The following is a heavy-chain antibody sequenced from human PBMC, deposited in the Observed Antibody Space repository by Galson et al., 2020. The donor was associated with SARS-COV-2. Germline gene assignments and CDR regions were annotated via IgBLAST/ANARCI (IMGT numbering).Heavy chain of an antibody. J-gene: IGHJ6*02. Sequence: SLKISCAATGFTFSNDGIHWVRQAPGKGLEWVAVISSDGSFKNYADSVKGRFTISRDNSKNTLDLQMNSLRAEDTAVYYCARGAGYGMDVWGQGTAVTVSS. V-gene: IGHV3-30*03. CDR3: ARGAGYGMDV. CDR2: ISSDGSFK. CDR1: GFTFSNDG.